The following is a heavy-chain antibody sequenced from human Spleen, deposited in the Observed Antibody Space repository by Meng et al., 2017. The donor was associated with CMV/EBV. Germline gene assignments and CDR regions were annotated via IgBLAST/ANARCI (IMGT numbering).Heavy chain of an antibody. Sequence: SETLSLTCAVYGGSFSGYYWSWIRQPPGKGLEWIGEINHSGSTNYNPSLKSRVTISVDTSKNQFSLKLSSVTAADTAVYYCARGGEQLYRGYYYYCGMDVWGQGTTVTVSS. CDR3: ARGGEQLYRGYYYYCGMDV. D-gene: IGHD6-6*01. CDR2: INHSGST. V-gene: IGHV4-34*01. J-gene: IGHJ6*02. CDR1: GGSFSGYY.